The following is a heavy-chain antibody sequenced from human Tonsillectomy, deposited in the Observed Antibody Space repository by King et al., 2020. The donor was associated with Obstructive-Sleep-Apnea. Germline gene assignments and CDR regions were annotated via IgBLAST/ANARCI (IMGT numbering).Heavy chain of an antibody. CDR1: GGSISSSSYY. D-gene: IGHD3-3*01. J-gene: IGHJ6*02. Sequence: LQLQESGPGLVKPSETLSLTCSVSGGSISSSSYYWGWIRQPPGKGLEWIGTIYYSGSTYYNPSLMSRVTISVDTSKNQFSLTLSSVTAADTAVYYCARVGLTIVGVVYGLDVWGQGTTVTVSS. CDR2: IYYSGST. V-gene: IGHV4-39*07. CDR3: ARVGLTIVGVVYGLDV.